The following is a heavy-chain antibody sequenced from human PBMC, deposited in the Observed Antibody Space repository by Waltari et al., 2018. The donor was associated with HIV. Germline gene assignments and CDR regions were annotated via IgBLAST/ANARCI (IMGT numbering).Heavy chain of an antibody. CDR3: AKDIGDTAMEIYYYYGMDV. CDR2: ISWNSGSI. J-gene: IGHJ6*02. Sequence: EVQLVESGGGLVQPGRSLRLSCAASGFTFDDYAMHWVRQAPGKGLEWVSGISWNSGSIGYADSVKGRFTISRDNAKNSLYLQMNSLRAEDTALYYCAKDIGDTAMEIYYYYGMDVWGQGTTVTVSS. D-gene: IGHD5-18*01. CDR1: GFTFDDYA. V-gene: IGHV3-9*01.